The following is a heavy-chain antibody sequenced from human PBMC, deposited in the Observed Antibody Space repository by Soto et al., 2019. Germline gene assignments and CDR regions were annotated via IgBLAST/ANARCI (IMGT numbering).Heavy chain of an antibody. V-gene: IGHV4-31*03. CDR3: ARDRPHYGSGSYTVESLDY. CDR1: GGSISSGGYY. CDR2: IYYGGST. Sequence: QVQLQESGPGLVKPSQTLSLTCTVSGGSISSGGYYWSWIRQHPGKGLEWIGYIYYGGSTYYNPSLKSRVTISVETSKNQFSLKLSSVTAADTAVYYCARDRPHYGSGSYTVESLDYWGQGTLVTVSS. J-gene: IGHJ4*02. D-gene: IGHD3-10*01.